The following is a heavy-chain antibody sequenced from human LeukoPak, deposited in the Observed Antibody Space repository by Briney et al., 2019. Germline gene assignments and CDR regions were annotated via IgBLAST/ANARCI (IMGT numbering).Heavy chain of an antibody. V-gene: IGHV3-48*04. J-gene: IGHJ6*02. D-gene: IGHD3-10*01. CDR3: ARDMVRGAYGMDV. CDR2: ITSSSSTM. Sequence: GGSLRLSCAASGFTFSSYNMHWVRQAPGRGLEWVSYITSSSSTMYYADSVKGRFSISRDNAKNSLHLQMNSLRAEDTAIYYCARDMVRGAYGMDVWGQGTTVIVSS. CDR1: GFTFSSYN.